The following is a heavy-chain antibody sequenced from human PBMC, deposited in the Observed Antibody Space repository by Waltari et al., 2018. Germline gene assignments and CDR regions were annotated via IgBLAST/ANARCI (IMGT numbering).Heavy chain of an antibody. V-gene: IGHV4-38-2*02. D-gene: IGHD1-20*01. CDR2: IYHSGST. CDR3: ARDTPAPRITGATSVDY. Sequence: QVQLQESGPGLVKPSETLSLTCAVSGYSISSGYYWGWIRQPPGKGLEWIGSIYHSGSTFDNPSLQSRVTRAVDTSKNQFSLKLSSVTAADTAVYYCARDTPAPRITGATSVDYWGQGTLVTVSS. CDR1: GYSISSGYY. J-gene: IGHJ4*02.